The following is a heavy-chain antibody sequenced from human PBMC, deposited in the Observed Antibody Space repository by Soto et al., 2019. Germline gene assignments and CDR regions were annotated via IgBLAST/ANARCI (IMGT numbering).Heavy chain of an antibody. J-gene: IGHJ4*02. CDR3: ARALPPVDY. V-gene: IGHV1-18*01. Sequence: QIQLVQSGAEVKKPGASVKVSCKASGYTFSSYHITWVRQAPGQGLEWMGWISAYNGNTNYAQNRQGSVTMTTDPSTSTAYMELRSLRSDDTAVYYCARALPPVDYWGQGTLVTVSS. CDR1: GYTFSSYH. CDR2: ISAYNGNT.